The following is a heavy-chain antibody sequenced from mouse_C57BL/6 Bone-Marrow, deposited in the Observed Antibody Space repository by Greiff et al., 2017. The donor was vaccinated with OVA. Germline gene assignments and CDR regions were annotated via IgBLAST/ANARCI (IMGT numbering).Heavy chain of an antibody. J-gene: IGHJ3*01. CDR3: YYETTD. D-gene: IGHD1-1*01. Sequence: VQLQQSGAELVRPGASVKLSCTASGFTFTDDYMHWVKQRPEQGLEWIGWIDPESGDTEYASKFQGKATITADTSSNTAYLQLSSLTSEDSAVYCCYYETTDWGQGTLVTVAA. CDR2: IDPESGDT. V-gene: IGHV14-4*01. CDR1: GFTFTDDY.